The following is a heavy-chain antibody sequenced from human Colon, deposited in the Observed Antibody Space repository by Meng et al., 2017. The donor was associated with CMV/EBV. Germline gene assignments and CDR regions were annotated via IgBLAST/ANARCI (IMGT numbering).Heavy chain of an antibody. J-gene: IGHJ4*02. CDR2: IWYDGSNK. V-gene: IGHV3-30*02. Sequence: GESLKISCAASGFTFSSYGMHWVRQAPGKGLEWVAVIWYDGSNKYYADSVKGRFTISRDNSKNTLYLQMDSLRPEDTAFYYCAKTALRVETSAIDSWGQGTLVTVSS. CDR1: GFTFSSYG. D-gene: IGHD2-21*02. CDR3: AKTALRVETSAIDS.